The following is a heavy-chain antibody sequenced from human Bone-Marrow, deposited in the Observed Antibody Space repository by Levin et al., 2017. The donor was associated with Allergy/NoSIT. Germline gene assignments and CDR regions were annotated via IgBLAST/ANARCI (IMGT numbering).Heavy chain of an antibody. J-gene: IGHJ2*01. CDR1: GFTFRDYW. D-gene: IGHD7-27*01. Sequence: GGSLRLSCAGSGFTFRDYWMNWVRQVPGKGLMWVARLNFDGSSSSYADSVEGRFTISRDNAKNTLYLQMDSLRVGDAAVYYCASGDNTWPNWHFDLWGRGTLVTVSS. V-gene: IGHV3-74*01. CDR2: LNFDGSSS. CDR3: ASGDNTWPNWHFDL.